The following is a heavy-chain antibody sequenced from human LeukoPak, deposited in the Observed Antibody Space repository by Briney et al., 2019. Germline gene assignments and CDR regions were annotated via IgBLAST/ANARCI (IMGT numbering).Heavy chain of an antibody. CDR3: ANRGYSYGVDY. J-gene: IGHJ4*02. CDR1: GFTFSSYA. D-gene: IGHD5-18*01. CDR2: ISGSGGST. Sequence: GGSLRLSCAASGFTFSSYAMSWVRQAPGKGLEWVSAISGSGGSTYYADSVKGRFTISRDNSKNTLYLQMNSLRAGDTAVYYCANRGYSYGVDYWGQGTLVTVSS. V-gene: IGHV3-23*01.